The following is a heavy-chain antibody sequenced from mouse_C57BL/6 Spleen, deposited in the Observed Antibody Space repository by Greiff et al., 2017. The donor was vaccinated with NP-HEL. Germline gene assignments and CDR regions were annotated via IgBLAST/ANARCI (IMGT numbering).Heavy chain of an antibody. CDR2: ISDGGSYT. CDR3: ARDRVNWYFDV. D-gene: IGHD3-1*01. V-gene: IGHV5-4*01. J-gene: IGHJ1*03. CDR1: GFTFSSYA. Sequence: DVHLVESGGGLVKPGGSLKLSCAASGFTFSSYAMSWVRQTPEKRLEWVATISDGGSYTYYPDNVTGRFTISRDNAKNNLYLQMSHLKSEDTAMYYCARDRVNWYFDVWGTGTTVTVSS.